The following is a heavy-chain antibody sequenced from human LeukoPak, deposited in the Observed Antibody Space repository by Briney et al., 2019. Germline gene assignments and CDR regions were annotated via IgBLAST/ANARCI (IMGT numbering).Heavy chain of an antibody. V-gene: IGHV3-23*01. D-gene: IGHD3-3*01. CDR3: AKDGYYDFWSGHGWFDY. CDR2: ISGSGGST. CDR1: GFTFSSYA. Sequence: GGSLRLSCAASGFTFSSYAMSWVRQAPGKGLEWVSAISGSGGSTYYADSVKGRLTISRDNSKNTLYLQMNSLRAEDTAVYYCAKDGYYDFWSGHGWFDYWGQGTLVTVSS. J-gene: IGHJ4*02.